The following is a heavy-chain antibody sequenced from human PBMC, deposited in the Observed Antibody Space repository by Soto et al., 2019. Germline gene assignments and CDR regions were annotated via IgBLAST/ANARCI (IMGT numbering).Heavy chain of an antibody. CDR2: IYHSGNT. V-gene: IGHV4-59*01. CDR1: GDSIADYY. D-gene: IGHD6-13*01. J-gene: IGHJ4*02. Sequence: SETLSLTCTVSGDSIADYYWSWIRQAPGKGLEWIGFIYHSGNTNYKSSLKGRVTMSMDTSKSQFFLKLTSVTAADTAVYYCARDLGIGSSGPFDYWGQGALVTVSS. CDR3: ARDLGIGSSGPFDY.